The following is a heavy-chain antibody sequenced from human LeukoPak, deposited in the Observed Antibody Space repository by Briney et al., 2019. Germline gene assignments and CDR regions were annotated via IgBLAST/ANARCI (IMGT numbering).Heavy chain of an antibody. CDR1: GFTFSTYN. V-gene: IGHV3-21*01. Sequence: GGSLRLSCAASGFTFSTYNMNWVRQAPGKGLEWVSSISSSSSYIYYADSVKGRFTISRHNAKNSLYLQMNSLRAEDTAVYYCAACGGDCYTNDYWGQGTLATVSS. D-gene: IGHD2-21*02. CDR3: AACGGDCYTNDY. J-gene: IGHJ4*02. CDR2: ISSSSSYI.